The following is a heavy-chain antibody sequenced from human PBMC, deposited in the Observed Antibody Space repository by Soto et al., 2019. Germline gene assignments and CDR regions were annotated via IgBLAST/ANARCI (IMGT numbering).Heavy chain of an antibody. V-gene: IGHV1-2*04. Sequence: QVQLVQSGAEVKKPGASVKVSCKASGYTFTGYYMHWVRQAPGQGLEWMGWINPNSGGTNYAQKFQGWVTMTRDTPISPAYMELSRLISDDTAVYYCARDRDYGSYYYYGMDVWGQGTTVTGS. CDR1: GYTFTGYY. J-gene: IGHJ6*02. CDR2: INPNSGGT. D-gene: IGHD4-17*01. CDR3: ARDRDYGSYYYYGMDV.